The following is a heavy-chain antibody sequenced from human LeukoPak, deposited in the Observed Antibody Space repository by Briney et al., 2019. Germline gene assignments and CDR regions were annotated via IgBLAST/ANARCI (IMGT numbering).Heavy chain of an antibody. V-gene: IGHV4-59*01. CDR2: IYYSGST. CDR3: ARAPVEMATISFGLFDY. J-gene: IGHJ4*02. CDR1: GGSISSYY. D-gene: IGHD5-24*01. Sequence: TSETLSLTCTVSGGSISSYYWSWIRQPPGKGLEWIGYIYYSGSTNYNPSLKSRVTISVDTSKNQFSLKLSSVTAADTAVYYCARAPVEMATISFGLFDYWGQGTLVTVSS.